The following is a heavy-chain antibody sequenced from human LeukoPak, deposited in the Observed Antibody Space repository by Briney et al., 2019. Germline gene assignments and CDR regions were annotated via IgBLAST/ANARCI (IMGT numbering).Heavy chain of an antibody. CDR3: ARVGLPIAAAPADY. V-gene: IGHV3-11*01. CDR2: ISSSGSTI. J-gene: IGHJ4*02. Sequence: GGSLRLSCAASGFTSSDYYMSWIRQAPGKGLEWVSYISSSGSTIYYADSVKGRFTISRDNAKNSLYLQMNSLRAEDTAVYYCARVGLPIAAAPADYWGQGTLVTVSS. CDR1: GFTSSDYY. D-gene: IGHD6-13*01.